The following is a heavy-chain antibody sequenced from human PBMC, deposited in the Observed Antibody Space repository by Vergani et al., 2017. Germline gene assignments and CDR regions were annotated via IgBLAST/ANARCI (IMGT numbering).Heavy chain of an antibody. CDR2: IYPGNSAT. D-gene: IGHD1-26*01. Sequence: EVQLEQSGAAVKKPGESLEISCKGSGYSFSRNWIAWVRERPGQGLEWMGMIYPGNSATRNNPSFRGQVTMSVDKSISTAYLQWSSLKASDSDMYYCARVYCRGMSCDGTDYFYHIDVWGKGTTVTVS. J-gene: IGHJ6*03. CDR3: ARVYCRGMSCDGTDYFYHIDV. V-gene: IGHV5-51*03. CDR1: GYSFSRNW.